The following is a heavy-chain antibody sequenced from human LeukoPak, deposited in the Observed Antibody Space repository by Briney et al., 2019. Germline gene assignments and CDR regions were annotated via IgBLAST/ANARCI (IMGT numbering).Heavy chain of an antibody. CDR1: GYSISSGYY. V-gene: IGHV4-38-2*02. Sequence: SETLSLTCNVSGYSISSGYYWAWIRQAPGKSLEWIGSIYHSGYTHYNPSLKGRVTISVDTSKNDFSLKLSSVAAADTAIYYCARDMNPTHYFDYWGQGTLVTVSS. J-gene: IGHJ4*02. CDR3: ARDMNPTHYFDY. CDR2: IYHSGYT. D-gene: IGHD3-16*01.